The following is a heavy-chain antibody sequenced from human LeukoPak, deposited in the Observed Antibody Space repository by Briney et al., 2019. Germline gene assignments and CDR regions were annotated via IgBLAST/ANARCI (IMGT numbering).Heavy chain of an antibody. J-gene: IGHJ6*03. CDR1: GGSISSSSYY. D-gene: IGHD6-13*01. CDR3: ARDTAAGPNDPYYYYYYMDV. V-gene: IGHV4-39*07. Sequence: SETLSLTCTVSGGSISSSSYYWGWIRQPPGKGLEWIGSIYYSGSTYYNPSLKSRVTISVDTSKNQFSLKLSSVTAADTAVYYCARDTAAGPNDPYYYYYYMDVWGKGTTVTISS. CDR2: IYYSGST.